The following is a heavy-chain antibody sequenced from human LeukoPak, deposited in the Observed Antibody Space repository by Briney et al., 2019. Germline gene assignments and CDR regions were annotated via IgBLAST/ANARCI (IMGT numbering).Heavy chain of an antibody. Sequence: PLETLSLTCTVSGGSISSYYWSWIRQPPGKGLEWIGYIYYSGSTNYSPSLKSRVTISVDTSKNQFSLKLSSVTAADTAVYYCASRYSYGTGGFDYWGQGTLVTVSS. V-gene: IGHV4-59*08. CDR2: IYYSGST. D-gene: IGHD5-18*01. J-gene: IGHJ4*02. CDR3: ASRYSYGTGGFDY. CDR1: GGSISSYY.